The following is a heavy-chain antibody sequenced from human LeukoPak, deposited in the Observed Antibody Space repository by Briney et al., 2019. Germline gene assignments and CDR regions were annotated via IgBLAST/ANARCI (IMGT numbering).Heavy chain of an antibody. D-gene: IGHD2-15*01. Sequence: GGSLRLSCVASGFTFSSYAMSWVRQAPGKGLEWVSAISGSGGSTYYADSVKGRFTISRDNSKNTLYLQMNSLRAEDTAVYYCAKDGSVVVVAALDYWGQGTLFTVSS. J-gene: IGHJ4*02. CDR3: AKDGSVVVVAALDY. V-gene: IGHV3-23*01. CDR2: ISGSGGST. CDR1: GFTFSSYA.